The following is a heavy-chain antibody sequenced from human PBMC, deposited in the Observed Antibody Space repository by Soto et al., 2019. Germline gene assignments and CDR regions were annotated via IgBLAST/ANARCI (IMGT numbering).Heavy chain of an antibody. CDR1: GFSFSSYA. D-gene: IGHD3-16*02. CDR3: AKNYDYVWGSYQSFDY. V-gene: IGHV3-23*01. CDR2: ISGSGGST. J-gene: IGHJ4*02. Sequence: GGSLRLSCAASGFSFSSYAMSWVRQAPGKGLEWVSAISGSGGSTYYADSVKGRFTISRDNSKNTLYLQMNSLRAEDTAVYYCAKNYDYVWGSYQSFDYWGQGTLVTVSS.